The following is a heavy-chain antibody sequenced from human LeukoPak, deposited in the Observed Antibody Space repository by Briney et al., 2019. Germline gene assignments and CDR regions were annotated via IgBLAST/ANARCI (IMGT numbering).Heavy chain of an antibody. CDR3: ARRLRRNYFDY. D-gene: IGHD4-17*01. V-gene: IGHV3-21*01. CDR1: GFTFSTYS. Sequence: PGGSLRLSCAASGFTFSTYSMNWVRQAPGKGLEWLSSISSGGMWIYYADSLKGRFTISRDNAKNSLYLQMNSLRAEDTAVYYCARRLRRNYFDYWGQGTLVTVSS. J-gene: IGHJ4*02. CDR2: ISSGGMWI.